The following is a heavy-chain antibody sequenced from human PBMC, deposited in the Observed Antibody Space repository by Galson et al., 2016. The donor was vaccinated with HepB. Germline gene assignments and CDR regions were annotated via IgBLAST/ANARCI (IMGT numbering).Heavy chain of an antibody. CDR1: GGSISSYY. D-gene: IGHD6-19*01. V-gene: IGHV4-59*08. Sequence: SETLSLTCTVSGGSISSYYWTWIRQPPGKGLEWIGYIYYSGTTKYNPSLKSRLTISVDTTKNQFSLRLSSVTAADTAIYFCARHSASYSRGWGGLKWFDAWGQGILVTVSS. CDR3: ARHSASYSRGWGGLKWFDA. CDR2: IYYSGTT. J-gene: IGHJ5*02.